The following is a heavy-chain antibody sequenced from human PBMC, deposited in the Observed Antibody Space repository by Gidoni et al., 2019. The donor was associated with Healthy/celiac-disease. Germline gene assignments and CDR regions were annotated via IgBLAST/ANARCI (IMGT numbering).Heavy chain of an antibody. CDR3: ARGIEWEPLGADY. V-gene: IGHV4-39*01. D-gene: IGHD1-26*01. CDR1: GGSISRSSYY. Sequence: QLQLQESGPGLVKPSETLSLTCTVPGGSISRSSYYWGWIRQPPGKGLEWIGSIYYSGSTYYNPSLKSRVTISVDTSKNQFSLKLSSVTAADTAVYYCARGIEWEPLGADYWGQGTLVTVSS. CDR2: IYYSGST. J-gene: IGHJ4*02.